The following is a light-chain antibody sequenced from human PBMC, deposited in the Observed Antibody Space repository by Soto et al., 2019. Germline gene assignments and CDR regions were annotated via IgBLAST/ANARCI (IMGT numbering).Light chain of an antibody. CDR2: DAS. Sequence: EIVLTQSAATLSLSPGQRATLSCRATQSVTSYLAWYQQKPGQAPRLLIYDASNRATGIAARFSGSGSGTDFTLTISSREPEDFAVLYCQQRSNWPPYAFGQGTKLEIK. V-gene: IGKV3-11*01. CDR3: QQRSNWPPYA. CDR1: QSVTSY. J-gene: IGKJ2*01.